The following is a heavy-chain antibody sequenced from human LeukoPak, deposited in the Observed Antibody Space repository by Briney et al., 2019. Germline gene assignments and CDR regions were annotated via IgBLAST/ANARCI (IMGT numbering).Heavy chain of an antibody. V-gene: IGHV3-48*04. CDR2: ISSSSSTI. J-gene: IGHJ4*02. Sequence: GGSLRPSCAASGFTFSSSNMNWVRQAPGEGLEWVSYISSSSSTIYYADSVKGRFTISRDNAKNSLYLQMNSLRAEDTAVYYCARDSEWGLLRSDYWGQGTLVTASS. CDR1: GFTFSSSN. D-gene: IGHD1-26*01. CDR3: ARDSEWGLLRSDY.